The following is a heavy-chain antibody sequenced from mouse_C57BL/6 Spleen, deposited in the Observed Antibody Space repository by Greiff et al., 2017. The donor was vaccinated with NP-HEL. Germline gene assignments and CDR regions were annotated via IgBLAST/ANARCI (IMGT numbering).Heavy chain of an antibody. D-gene: IGHD1-1*01. V-gene: IGHV1-69*01. J-gene: IGHJ2*01. CDR2: IDPSDSYT. CDR3: ARRYYYGSSYPWYFDY. Sequence: QVQLQQPGAELVMPGASVKLSCKASGYTFTSYWMHWVKQRPGQGLEWIGEIDPSDSYTNYNQKFKGKSTLAVDKSSSTAYMQLSSLTSEDSAVYYCARRYYYGSSYPWYFDYWGQGTTLTVSS. CDR1: GYTFTSYW.